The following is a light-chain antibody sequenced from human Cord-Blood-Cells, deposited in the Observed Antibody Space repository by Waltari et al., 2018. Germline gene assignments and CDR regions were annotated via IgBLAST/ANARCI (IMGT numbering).Light chain of an antibody. CDR1: SRDVGSYHL. J-gene: IGLJ3*02. Sequence: QSALTQPASVSGSPGQSITISCTGTSRDVGSYHLLSWYQQHPGKAPKLMIYEVSKRPSGVSNRFSGSKSGNTASLTISGLQAEDEADYYCCSYAGSSTWVFGGGTKLTVL. V-gene: IGLV2-23*02. CDR3: CSYAGSSTWV. CDR2: EVS.